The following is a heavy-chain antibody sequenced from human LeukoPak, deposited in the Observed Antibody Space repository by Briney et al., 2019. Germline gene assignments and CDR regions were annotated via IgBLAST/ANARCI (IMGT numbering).Heavy chain of an antibody. CDR3: ARDPGGGDALRCFDWLSSQSLNWFDP. CDR2: INPNSGGT. V-gene: IGHV1-2*02. J-gene: IGHJ5*02. D-gene: IGHD3-9*01. Sequence: ASVKVSCKASGYTFTGYYMHWVRQAPGQGLEWMGWINPNSGGTNYAQKFQGRVTMTRDTSISTAYMELSRLRSDDTAVYYCARDPGGGDALRCFDWLSSQSLNWFDPWGQGTLVTVSS. CDR1: GYTFTGYY.